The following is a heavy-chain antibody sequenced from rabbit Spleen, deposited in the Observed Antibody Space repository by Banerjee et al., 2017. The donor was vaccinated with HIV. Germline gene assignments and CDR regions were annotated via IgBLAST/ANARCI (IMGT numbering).Heavy chain of an antibody. Sequence: QSLEESGGDLVKPGASLTLTCNASGFDFSSSDYICWVRQAPGKGLEWISCIVGSSGSTYYANWAKGRFTISKTSSTTVTLQMTSLTAADTATYFCAREVLYAAYAGFGDATIYYFDLWGQGTLVTVS. CDR2: IVGSSGST. J-gene: IGHJ4*01. D-gene: IGHD6-1*01. V-gene: IGHV1S40*01. CDR1: GFDFSSSDY. CDR3: AREVLYAAYAGFGDATIYYFDL.